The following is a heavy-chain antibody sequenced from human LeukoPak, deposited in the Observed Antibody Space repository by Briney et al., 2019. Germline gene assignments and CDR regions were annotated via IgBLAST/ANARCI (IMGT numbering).Heavy chain of an antibody. D-gene: IGHD3-22*01. CDR1: RFTFSSYA. V-gene: IGHV3-23*01. Sequence: GGSLRLSCAASRFTFSSYAMSWVRQAPGKGLEWVSAIRGSGGSTYYADSVKGRFTISRDNSKNTLYLQMNSLRAEDTAVYYCAKDAASTAVVRIDYWGQGTLVTVSS. CDR2: IRGSGGST. CDR3: AKDAASTAVVRIDY. J-gene: IGHJ4*02.